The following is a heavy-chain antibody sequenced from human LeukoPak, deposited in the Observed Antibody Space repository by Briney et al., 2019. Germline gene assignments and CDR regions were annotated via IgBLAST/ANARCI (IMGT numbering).Heavy chain of an antibody. J-gene: IGHJ6*03. Sequence: GASVKVSCKASGYTFTGYYMHWVRQAPGQGLEWMGWINPNSGGTNYAQKFQGRVTMTRDTSISTAYMELSRLRSDDTAVYYCARNLPNIVATTDYYYYYMDVWGKGTTVTVSS. V-gene: IGHV1-2*02. CDR3: ARNLPNIVATTDYYYYYMDV. CDR2: INPNSGGT. D-gene: IGHD5-12*01. CDR1: GYTFTGYY.